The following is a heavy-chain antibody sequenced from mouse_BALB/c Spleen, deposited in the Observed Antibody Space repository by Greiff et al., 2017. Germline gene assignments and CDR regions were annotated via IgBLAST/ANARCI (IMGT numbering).Heavy chain of an antibody. CDR3: ARGAYGYYYAMDY. J-gene: IGHJ4*01. D-gene: IGHD1-2*01. Sequence: EVQRVESGGGLVKPGGSLKLSCAASGFTFSSYAMSWVRQSPEKRLEWVAEISSGGSYTYYPDTVTGRFTISRDNAKNTLYLEMSSLRSEDTAMYYCARGAYGYYYAMDYWGQGTSVTVSS. CDR1: GFTFSSYA. CDR2: ISSGGSYT. V-gene: IGHV5-9-4*01.